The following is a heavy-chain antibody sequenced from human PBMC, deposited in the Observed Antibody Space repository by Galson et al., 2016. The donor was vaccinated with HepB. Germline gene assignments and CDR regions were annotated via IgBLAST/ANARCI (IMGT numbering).Heavy chain of an antibody. D-gene: IGHD6-19*01. CDR2: IYWSSTRI. J-gene: IGHJ6*02. CDR3: GKDLLAGGMDV. V-gene: IGHV3-9*02. CDR1: GVTSNDHA. Sequence: SLRLSCAASGVTSNDHAMHWVRQAPGKGLEWVSGIYWSSTRIDYADSVKGRFIISRDNAKNFLYLQMNSLRAEDTAVYYCGKDLLAGGMDVWGQGTTVTVSS.